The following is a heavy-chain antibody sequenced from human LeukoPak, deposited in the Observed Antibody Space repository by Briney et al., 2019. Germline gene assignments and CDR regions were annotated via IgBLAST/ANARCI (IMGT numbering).Heavy chain of an antibody. CDR1: DDSLTMYY. V-gene: IGHV4-59*01. J-gene: IGHJ6*03. D-gene: IGHD1-1*01. Sequence: SETLSLTCSVSDDSLTMYYWTWIRQPPGKGLEWIGDVDHTGSTKFNPSLYGRLSISRDTTKNLFSRRLQSVTAADTAVYFCARGRVSSSTWYSTYYYYFYMDVWGKGTTVTVSS. CDR2: VDHTGST. CDR3: ARGRVSSSTWYSTYYYYFYMDV.